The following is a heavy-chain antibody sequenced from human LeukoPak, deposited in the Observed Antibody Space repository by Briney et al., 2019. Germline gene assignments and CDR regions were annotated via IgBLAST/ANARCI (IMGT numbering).Heavy chain of an antibody. V-gene: IGHV3-23*01. CDR1: GFTFSSYA. J-gene: IGHJ5*02. Sequence: GGSLRLSCAASGFTFSSYAMSWVRQAPGKGLEWGSAISGSGGSTYYADSVKGRFTISRDNSKNTLYLQMNSLRAEDTAVYYCAKAQAVSGGRWCDPWGQGTLVTFSS. CDR2: ISGSGGST. D-gene: IGHD6-19*01. CDR3: AKAQAVSGGRWCDP.